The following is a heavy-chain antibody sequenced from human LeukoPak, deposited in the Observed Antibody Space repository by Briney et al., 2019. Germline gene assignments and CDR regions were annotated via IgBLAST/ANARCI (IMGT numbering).Heavy chain of an antibody. V-gene: IGHV5-51*01. CDR1: GYSFTSYW. D-gene: IGHD3-16*01. CDR3: ARLRRLRPYLNLYYFDY. J-gene: IGHJ4*02. Sequence: GESLKISCKGSGYSFTSYWIGWVRQMPGKGLEWMGIIYPGDSDTRYSPSFQGQVTISADKSISTAYLQWSSLKASDTAMYYCARLRRLRPYLNLYYFDYWGQGTLVTVSS. CDR2: IYPGDSDT.